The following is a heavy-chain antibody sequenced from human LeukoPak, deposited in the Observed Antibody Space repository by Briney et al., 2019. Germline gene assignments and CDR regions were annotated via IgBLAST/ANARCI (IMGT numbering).Heavy chain of an antibody. CDR2: IYYSGST. D-gene: IGHD6-13*01. V-gene: IGHV4-59*12. CDR1: GGSISSYY. Sequence: PSETLSLTCTVSGGSISSYYWSWIRQPPGKGLEWLGYIYYSGSTNYSPSLKSRVTISVDTSKNQFSLQLSSVTAADTAVYYCARLQTYSSSRHFDYCGQGPLVTVSS. CDR3: ARLQTYSSSRHFDY. J-gene: IGHJ4*02.